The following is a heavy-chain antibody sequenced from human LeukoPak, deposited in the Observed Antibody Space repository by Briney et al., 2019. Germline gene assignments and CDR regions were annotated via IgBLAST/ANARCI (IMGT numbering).Heavy chain of an antibody. Sequence: GTSLRLSCAPSGFTLNSYPMHWVRQAPGKGLEWLAVISYDGYTTLHADSVKGRFTISRDDSRDTLYLQMNSLRSEDTAVYYCARDPRRGSPDYFDYWGQGTLVTVST. CDR1: GFTLNSYP. D-gene: IGHD3-16*01. CDR3: ARDPRRGSPDYFDY. CDR2: ISYDGYTT. J-gene: IGHJ4*02. V-gene: IGHV3-30*04.